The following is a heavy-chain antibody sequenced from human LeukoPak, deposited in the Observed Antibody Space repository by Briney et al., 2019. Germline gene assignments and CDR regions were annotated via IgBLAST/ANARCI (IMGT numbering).Heavy chain of an antibody. J-gene: IGHJ4*02. V-gene: IGHV1-69*04. Sequence: SVKVSCKASGGTFSSYAISWVRQAPGQGLEWMGRIIPILGIANYAQKFQGRVTITTDKSTSTAYMELSSLRSEDTAVYYCASRDCSGGSCYQGFDYWGQGTLVTVSS. CDR2: IIPILGIA. CDR1: GGTFSSYA. D-gene: IGHD2-15*01. CDR3: ASRDCSGGSCYQGFDY.